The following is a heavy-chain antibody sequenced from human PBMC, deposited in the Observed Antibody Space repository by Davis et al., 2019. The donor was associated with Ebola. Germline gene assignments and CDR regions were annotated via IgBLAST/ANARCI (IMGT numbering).Heavy chain of an antibody. CDR1: GVSITIHL. D-gene: IGHD2-21*01. Sequence: PSEPLPPPCPLPGVSITIHLWSWIRQPPGKGLEWIGFIYHGGRANTNPSLKSRVTFSIDTSKSQVSLKLTSVTAADTAVYYCARDTRPCGNDCYDDTFDMWGQGTMVSVSS. J-gene: IGHJ3*02. V-gene: IGHV4-59*11. CDR3: ARDTRPCGNDCYDDTFDM. CDR2: IYHGGRA.